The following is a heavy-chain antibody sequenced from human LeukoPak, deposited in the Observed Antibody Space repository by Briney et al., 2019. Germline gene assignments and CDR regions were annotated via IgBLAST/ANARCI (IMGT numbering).Heavy chain of an antibody. CDR2: VYYDGTS. Sequence: SETLSLTCTVSGGSINSHSYYWGWIRQPPGMGLEWIGSVYYDGTSYSNPSLQSRAAVFVDTSRDQFSLDLSSVTAADTALYYCVRHVSTNTGYFDSCGQGTLVSVSS. J-gene: IGHJ4*02. CDR1: GGSINSHSYY. CDR3: VRHVSTNTGYFDS. D-gene: IGHD5/OR15-5a*01. V-gene: IGHV4-39*01.